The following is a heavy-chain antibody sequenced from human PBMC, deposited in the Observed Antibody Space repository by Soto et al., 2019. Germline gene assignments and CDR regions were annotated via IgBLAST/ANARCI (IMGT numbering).Heavy chain of an antibody. Sequence: QVQLEQSGAEVKKPGASVKVSCKASGYTFTNHYIHWVRQGPGQGPEWMGTINPSGGKTDYAQKFKGRVTLTSDTPTSTLYIELRSLRSEDTAIYYCARDEYHYGSGSSYSTLDDWGQGTLVTVSS. J-gene: IGHJ4*02. CDR3: ARDEYHYGSGSSYSTLDD. CDR2: INPSGGKT. D-gene: IGHD3-10*01. CDR1: GYTFTNHY. V-gene: IGHV1-46*01.